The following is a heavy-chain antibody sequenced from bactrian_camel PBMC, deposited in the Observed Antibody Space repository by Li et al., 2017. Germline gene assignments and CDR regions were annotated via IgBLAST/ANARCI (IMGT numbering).Heavy chain of an antibody. D-gene: IGHD7*01. Sequence: VQLVESGGGPVQIGGSLRLSCLVSGATYSSYAMAWFRQSPGKEREGVAAINTGGGTTDYSDSVKGRFTISQDNAKNTLYLQMDNLALDDSAVYYCAADFLGGTWNNPLLPDDYEYKYWGQGTQVTVS. J-gene: IGHJ4*01. V-gene: IGHV3S31*01. CDR3: AADFLGGTWNNPLLPDDYEYKY. CDR1: GATYSSYA. CDR2: INTGGGTT.